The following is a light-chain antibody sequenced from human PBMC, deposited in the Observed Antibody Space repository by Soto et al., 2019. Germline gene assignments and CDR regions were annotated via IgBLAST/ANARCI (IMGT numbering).Light chain of an antibody. CDR3: AAWDDSLLGPV. CDR2: GSD. CDR1: SSNIGSNP. Sequence: QSVLAQPPSASGTPGQRVAISCSGTSSNIGSNPVNWFQQLPGTAPKLLIYGSDQRPSGVPDRFSGSKSGTSASLAISGLQSEDEADYYCAAWDDSLLGPVFGGGTKLTVL. J-gene: IGLJ2*01. V-gene: IGLV1-44*01.